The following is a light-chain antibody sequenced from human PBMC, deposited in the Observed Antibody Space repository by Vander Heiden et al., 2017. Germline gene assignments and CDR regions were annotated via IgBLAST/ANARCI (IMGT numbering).Light chain of an antibody. J-gene: IGLJ3*02. CDR1: TSNIGRRT. CDR2: RYD. Sequence: QSVLTQPPSASGPPRPRVTISCSALTSNIGRRTLNWYQQLPGTAPRAVLYRYDPRPSGVPDRFSGTRSGTSASLAISGLQSEDEADYYCAAWDDSLNGWVFGGGTKLSVL. V-gene: IGLV1-44*01. CDR3: AAWDDSLNGWV.